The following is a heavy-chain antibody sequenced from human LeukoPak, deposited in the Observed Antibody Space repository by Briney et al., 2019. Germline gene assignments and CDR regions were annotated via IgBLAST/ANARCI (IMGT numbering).Heavy chain of an antibody. V-gene: IGHV4-34*01. Sequence: PSDTLSLTCAVYGGSFSGYYWSWIRQPPGKGLEWIGEINHSGSTNYNPSLKSRVTISVDTSKNQFSLKLSAVTAADTAVYYCARGYYYGSGSAFYYYYMDVWGKRTTVTVSS. J-gene: IGHJ6*03. D-gene: IGHD3-10*01. CDR2: INHSGST. CDR1: GGSFSGYY. CDR3: ARGYYYGSGSAFYYYYMDV.